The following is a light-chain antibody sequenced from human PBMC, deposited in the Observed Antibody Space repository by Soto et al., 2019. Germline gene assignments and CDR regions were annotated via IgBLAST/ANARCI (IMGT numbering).Light chain of an antibody. V-gene: IGKV3-20*01. Sequence: DIVLTQSPGPRPLLQAEGAALSCRPSQRVTGPSLACYRQKPGQAPRLLIYAISTRAAAIPDRFSGSGSGTDFTLSITRLEPEDSAVYYCQQYSNSPWTFGQGTRVEI. CDR2: AIS. J-gene: IGKJ1*01. CDR3: QQYSNSPWT. CDR1: QRVTGPS.